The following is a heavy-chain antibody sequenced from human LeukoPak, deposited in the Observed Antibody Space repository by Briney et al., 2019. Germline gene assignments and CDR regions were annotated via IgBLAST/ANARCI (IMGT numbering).Heavy chain of an antibody. CDR1: GYTFTSYG. J-gene: IGHJ4*02. Sequence: ASVKVSCKASGYTFTSYGISWVRQAPGQGLEWMGWISAYNGNTNYAQKPQGRVTMTTDTSTSTAYMELRSLRSDDTAVYYCARVGVIVGATKDFDYWGQGTLVTVSS. D-gene: IGHD1-26*01. CDR3: ARVGVIVGATKDFDY. V-gene: IGHV1-18*01. CDR2: ISAYNGNT.